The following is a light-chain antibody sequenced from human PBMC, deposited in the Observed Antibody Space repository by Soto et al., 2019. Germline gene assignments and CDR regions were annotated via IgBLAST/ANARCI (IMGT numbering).Light chain of an antibody. Sequence: EIVLTQSPVTLSLSPGERATLSCRASQSVGSYFAWYQQKPGQAPRLLIYGAFTRATGIPTRFSGTGSGTEFTLTISSLQSEDFALYYCQQYNDWPLTFGQGTKVDIK. J-gene: IGKJ1*01. V-gene: IGKV3-15*01. CDR1: QSVGSY. CDR3: QQYNDWPLT. CDR2: GAF.